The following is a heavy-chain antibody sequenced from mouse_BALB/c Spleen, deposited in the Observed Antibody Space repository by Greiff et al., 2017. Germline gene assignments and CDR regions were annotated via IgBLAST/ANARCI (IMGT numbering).Heavy chain of an antibody. J-gene: IGHJ2*01. D-gene: IGHD1-1*01. CDR2: INPDSSTI. V-gene: IGHV4-1*02. CDR1: GFAFSSYW. Sequence: EVQLVESGGGLVQPGGSLKLSCAASGFAFSSYWMSWVRQAPGKGLEWIGEINPDSSTINYTPSLKDKFIISRDNAKNTLYLQMSKVRSEDTALYYCARPYDGSSYYFDYWGQGTTLTVSS. CDR3: ARPYDGSSYYFDY.